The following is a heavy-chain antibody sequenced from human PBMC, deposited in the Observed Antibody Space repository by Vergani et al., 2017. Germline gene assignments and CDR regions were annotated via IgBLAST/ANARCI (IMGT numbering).Heavy chain of an antibody. D-gene: IGHD3-22*01. CDR1: GFTFSSYG. CDR2: IWYDGSNK. J-gene: IGHJ4*02. Sequence: QVQLVESGGGVVQPGRSLRLSCAASGFTFSSYGMHWVRQAPGKGLEWVAVIWYDGSNKYYADSVKGRFTISRDNSKNTLYLQMNSLRAEDTAVYYCAGESYDSSGWYDYWGQGTLVTVSS. V-gene: IGHV3-33*01. CDR3: AGESYDSSGWYDY.